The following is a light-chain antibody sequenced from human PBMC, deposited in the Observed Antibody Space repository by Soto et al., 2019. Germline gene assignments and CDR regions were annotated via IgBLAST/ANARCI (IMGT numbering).Light chain of an antibody. CDR1: QGISNY. CDR3: QKYTNVPA. CDR2: AAS. Sequence: DIQMTQSPSSLSASVGDRVTITCRASQGISNYLACYQQIPGKVPKLLISAASTLQSGVPSRFSGSGSGTDFTLTISSLQHEDVATSYCQKYTNVPAFGGGTKVEIK. J-gene: IGKJ4*02. V-gene: IGKV1-27*01.